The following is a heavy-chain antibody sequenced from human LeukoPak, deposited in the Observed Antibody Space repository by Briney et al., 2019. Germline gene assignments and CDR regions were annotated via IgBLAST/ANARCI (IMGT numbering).Heavy chain of an antibody. CDR2: IYYTGST. V-gene: IGHV4-59*08. CDR1: GGSISTYF. Sequence: PSETLSLTCTVSGGSISTYFWSWIRQPPGKGLEWMGHIYYTGSTNYNPSLKSRVTISVDTSKNQFSLKLSSVTAADTAVYYCARWVTSTTTGAFDMWGQGTMVTVSS. CDR3: ARWVTSTTTGAFDM. D-gene: IGHD1-1*01. J-gene: IGHJ3*02.